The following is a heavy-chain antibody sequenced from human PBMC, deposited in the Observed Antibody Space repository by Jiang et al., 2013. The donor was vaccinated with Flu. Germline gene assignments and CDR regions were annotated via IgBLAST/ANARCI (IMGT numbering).Heavy chain of an antibody. D-gene: IGHD3-22*01. CDR1: GGSISTSDW. J-gene: IGHJ4*02. V-gene: IGHV4-4*02. Sequence: PGLVKPSGTLSLTCAVSGGSISTSDWWSWVRQPPGTGLEWIGEIYHSGSTNYNPSLKSRVTISVDKSKNQFSLKLSSVTAADTAVYYCAREAVTYYDNTGYYRNYYFDRWGQGTLVTVSS. CDR2: IYHSGST. CDR3: AREAVTYYDNTGYYRNYYFDR.